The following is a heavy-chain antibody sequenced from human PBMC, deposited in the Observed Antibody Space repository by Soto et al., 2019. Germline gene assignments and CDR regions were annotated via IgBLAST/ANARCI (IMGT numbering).Heavy chain of an antibody. V-gene: IGHV3-11*01. Sequence: QVQLVESGGGLVKPGGSLRLSCAASGFTFSDYYMSWIRQAPGKGLEWVSYISSSGSTIYYADSVKGRFTISRDNAKNSLYLQMNSLRAEDTAVYYCARESPSDIVVLNPTEYYFDYWGQGTLVTVSS. CDR3: ARESPSDIVVLNPTEYYFDY. D-gene: IGHD2-2*01. J-gene: IGHJ4*02. CDR1: GFTFSDYY. CDR2: ISSSGSTI.